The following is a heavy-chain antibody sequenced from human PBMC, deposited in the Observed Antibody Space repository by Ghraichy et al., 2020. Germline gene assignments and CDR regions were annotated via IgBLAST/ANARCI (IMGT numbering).Heavy chain of an antibody. CDR3: ARGYDFWT. Sequence: GESLNISCAASGFTFNSFGMHWVRQAPGKGLEWVASIRFDGTNKYYADSVKGRFTISRDNSKNTLYLQINSLRAEDTAVYYCARGYDFWTWGHGTLVTVSS. D-gene: IGHD3-3*01. V-gene: IGHV3-30*02. J-gene: IGHJ5*01. CDR1: GFTFNSFG. CDR2: IRFDGTNK.